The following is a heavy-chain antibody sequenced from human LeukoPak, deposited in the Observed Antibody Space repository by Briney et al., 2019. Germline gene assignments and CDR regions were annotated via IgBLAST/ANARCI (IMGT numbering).Heavy chain of an antibody. D-gene: IGHD5-18*01. Sequence: GGSLRLSCAASGFTFSSYDMHWVRQAPGKGLEWVAVILYDGSTKYYADSVEGRFTISRDNSKNALYLEMNSLRAEDTAVYYCAKDGATWKQACFEFWGQGALVTVSS. CDR1: GFTFSSYD. J-gene: IGHJ4*02. CDR3: AKDGATWKQACFEF. CDR2: ILYDGSTK. V-gene: IGHV3-30*18.